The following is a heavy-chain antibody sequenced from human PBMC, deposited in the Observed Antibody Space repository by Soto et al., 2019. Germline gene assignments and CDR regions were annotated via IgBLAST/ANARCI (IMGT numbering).Heavy chain of an antibody. Sequence: QVQLVQSGAEMKEPGSSVKVSCKTSGGTFSSSAISWLRQAPGQGLEWMGGIIPLFRTPDYAQKFQGRVPXAXDXPTSTAYMELSSLRSEDTAVYYCARENDRLQLGGNYYYILDVWGQGTTITVSS. CDR1: GGTFSSSA. CDR2: IIPLFRTP. CDR3: ARENDRLQLGGNYYYILDV. V-gene: IGHV1-69*05. J-gene: IGHJ6*02. D-gene: IGHD4-4*01.